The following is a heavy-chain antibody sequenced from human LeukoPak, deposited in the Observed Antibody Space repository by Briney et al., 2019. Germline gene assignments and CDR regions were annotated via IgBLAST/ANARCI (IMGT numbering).Heavy chain of an antibody. Sequence: GGSLRLSCAASGFTFSSYEMNWVRQAPGKGLEWVSVIYSGGSTYYADSVKGRFTISRDNSKNTLYLQMSSLRAEDTAVYYCARGVLSPRAFDYWGQGTLVTVSS. J-gene: IGHJ4*02. D-gene: IGHD2/OR15-2a*01. CDR1: GFTFSSYE. CDR2: IYSGGST. V-gene: IGHV3-53*01. CDR3: ARGVLSPRAFDY.